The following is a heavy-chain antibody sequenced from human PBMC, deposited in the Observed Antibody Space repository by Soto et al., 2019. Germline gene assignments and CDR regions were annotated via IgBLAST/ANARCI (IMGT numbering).Heavy chain of an antibody. CDR2: IRHDGSEE. V-gene: IGHV3-7*03. CDR1: GFDFSSYW. J-gene: IGHJ4*02. CDR3: MTTTRGGPFDY. Sequence: EVKLVESGGDLVQPGGSLRLSCAASGFDFSSYWMTWVRQAPGKGLQWVAIIRHDGSEEKYVDSVRGRFTISRDNAKNLVYLQMNSRRAEDTAVYYCMTTTRGGPFDYWGRGTLVTVSS. D-gene: IGHD1-1*01.